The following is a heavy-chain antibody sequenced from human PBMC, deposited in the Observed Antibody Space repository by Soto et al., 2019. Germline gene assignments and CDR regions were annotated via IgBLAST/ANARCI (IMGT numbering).Heavy chain of an antibody. CDR2: IYYSGYT. Sequence: LEPLPLRNSVLWGNSVNIGCRRVFNSQPTGKGLEWIGSIYYSGYTYYNPSLKSRVTISVDTSKNQFSLKLSSVTAADTAVYYCARHNGPLYVGYYYDMDVWGQGTTVTVSS. CDR1: WGNSVNIGCR. CDR3: ARHNGPLYVGYYYDMDV. J-gene: IGHJ6*02. D-gene: IGHD3-16*01. V-gene: IGHV4-39*01.